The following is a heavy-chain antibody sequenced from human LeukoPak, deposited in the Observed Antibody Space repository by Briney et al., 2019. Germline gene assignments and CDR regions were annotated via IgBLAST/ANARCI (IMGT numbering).Heavy chain of an antibody. CDR1: GYTFTGYY. Sequence: ASVKVSCKASGYTFTGYYMHWVRQAPGQGLEWMGWINPNSGGTNYAQKFQGRVTMTRDTSISTAYMELSRLRSDDTAVYYCAREWGSTTYGADYWGQGTLVTVSS. CDR3: AREWGSTTYGADY. D-gene: IGHD2-2*01. CDR2: INPNSGGT. J-gene: IGHJ4*02. V-gene: IGHV1-2*02.